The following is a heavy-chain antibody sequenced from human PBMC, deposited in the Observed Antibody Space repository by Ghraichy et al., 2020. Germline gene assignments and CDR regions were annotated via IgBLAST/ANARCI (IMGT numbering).Heavy chain of an antibody. J-gene: IGHJ5*02. CDR2: IYWDDDK. CDR3: AHLVVPAAMVGIDWFDP. D-gene: IGHD2-2*01. CDR1: GFSLSTSGVG. Sequence: SGPTLVKPTQTLTLTCTFSGFSLSTSGVGVGWIRQPPGKALEWLALIYWDDDKRYSPSLKSRLTITKDTSKNQVVLTMTNMDPVDTATYYCAHLVVPAAMVGIDWFDPWGQGTLVTVSS. V-gene: IGHV2-5*02.